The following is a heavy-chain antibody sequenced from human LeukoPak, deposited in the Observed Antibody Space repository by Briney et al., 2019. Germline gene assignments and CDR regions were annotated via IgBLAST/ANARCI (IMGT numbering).Heavy chain of an antibody. D-gene: IGHD2-2*01. J-gene: IGHJ4*02. Sequence: GGSLRLSCAASGFTFSNSDMHWVRQAPGKGLEWVAVIWDNGNNKCYGDSVNGRFTISRDNSKNTLHLQMNSLRPEDSAIYYCAKGGHCTSTSCYYFDSWGQGALVTVSA. CDR2: IWDNGNNK. V-gene: IGHV3-33*06. CDR3: AKGGHCTSTSCYYFDS. CDR1: GFTFSNSD.